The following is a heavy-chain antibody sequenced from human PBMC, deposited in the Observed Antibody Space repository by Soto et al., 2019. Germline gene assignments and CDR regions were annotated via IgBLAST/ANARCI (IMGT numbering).Heavy chain of an antibody. CDR2: ISSSSSNR. D-gene: IGHD2-2*01. V-gene: IGHV3-21*01. J-gene: IGHJ6*03. CDR1: GFTFSSYS. CDR3: ARGRYCSSTSCYGPPDYYDYYYMDV. Sequence: EVQLVESGGGLVKPGGSLRLSCAASGFTFSSYSMNWVRQAPGKGLEWVSSISSSSSNRYYADSGKGRFTISRDNAKNSLYLQMNSLRAEDTAVYYCARGRYCSSTSCYGPPDYYDYYYMDVWGKGTTVTVSS.